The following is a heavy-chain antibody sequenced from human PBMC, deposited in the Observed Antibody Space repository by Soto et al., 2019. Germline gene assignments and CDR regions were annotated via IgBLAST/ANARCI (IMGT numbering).Heavy chain of an antibody. CDR2: ISSSSNTI. V-gene: IGHV3-48*02. CDR3: ARGLGWRRGPFDF. Sequence: GGSLRLSCAASGFTFSSYAMSWVRQAPGKGLEWLSYISSSSNTIFYADSVKGRFTISRDSANSSLYLQLNSLRDDDTAVYFCARGLGWRRGPFDFWGQGTPVTVS. CDR1: GFTFSSYA. J-gene: IGHJ4*02. D-gene: IGHD2-21*01.